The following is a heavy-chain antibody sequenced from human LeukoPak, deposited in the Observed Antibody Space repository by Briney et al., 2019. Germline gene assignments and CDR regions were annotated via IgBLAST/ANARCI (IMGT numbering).Heavy chain of an antibody. V-gene: IGHV4-59*01. D-gene: IGHD1-26*01. CDR1: GGSISSYY. J-gene: IGHJ6*02. Sequence: PSETLSLTCTVSGGSISSYYWSWLRQPPGKGLEWIGYIYYTGNTHYNFSLKSRVTISVATSKNQSSLKVSSVTAADTAVYYCARGRSNYYGMDVWGQGTTVTVSS. CDR3: ARGRSNYYGMDV. CDR2: IYYTGNT.